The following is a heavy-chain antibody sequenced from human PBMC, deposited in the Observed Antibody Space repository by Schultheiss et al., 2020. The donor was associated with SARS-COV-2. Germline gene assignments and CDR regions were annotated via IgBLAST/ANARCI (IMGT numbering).Heavy chain of an antibody. Sequence: GGSLRLSCAASGFTFSDYYMSWIRQAPGKGLEWVSYISSSGSTIYYADSVKGRFTISRDNAKNSLYLQMNSLRAEDTAVYYCARSSVRIVGAKDFDYWGQGTLVTVSS. CDR2: ISSSGSTI. CDR3: ARSSVRIVGAKDFDY. J-gene: IGHJ4*02. CDR1: GFTFSDYY. D-gene: IGHD1-26*01. V-gene: IGHV3-11*01.